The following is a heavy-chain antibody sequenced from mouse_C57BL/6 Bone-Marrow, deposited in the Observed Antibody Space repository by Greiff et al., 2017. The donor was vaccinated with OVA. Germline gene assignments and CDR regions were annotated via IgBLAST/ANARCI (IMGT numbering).Heavy chain of an antibody. CDR3: ARGGFAY. V-gene: IGHV1-76*01. Sequence: VQLQQSGAELVRPGASVKLSCKASGYTFTDYYINWVKQRPGQGLEWIASIYPGSGNTYYNEKFKGKATLTAEKSSSTAYMQLSSLTSEDSAVYFCARGGFAYWGQGTLVTVSA. J-gene: IGHJ3*01. CDR2: IYPGSGNT. CDR1: GYTFTDYY.